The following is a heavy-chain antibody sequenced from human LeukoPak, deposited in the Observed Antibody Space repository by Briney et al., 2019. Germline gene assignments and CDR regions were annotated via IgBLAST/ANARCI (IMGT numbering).Heavy chain of an antibody. CDR2: INWNGGST. D-gene: IGHD3-22*01. J-gene: IGHJ4*02. CDR1: GFTFDDYG. Sequence: GGSLRLSCAASGFTFDDYGMSWVRQAPGKWLEWVSGINWNGGSTGYADYVKGRFTISRDNAKNSLYLQMNSLRAEDTALYYCARGRGYYYDSSGYTPGGYWGQGTLVTVSS. CDR3: ARGRGYYYDSSGYTPGGY. V-gene: IGHV3-20*04.